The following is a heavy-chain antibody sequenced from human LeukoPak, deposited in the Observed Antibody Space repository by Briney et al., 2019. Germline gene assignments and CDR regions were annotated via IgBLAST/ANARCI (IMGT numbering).Heavy chain of an antibody. CDR2: ISSSSSTI. CDR3: AREYGGSYFINNWFDP. J-gene: IGHJ5*02. Sequence: SGGSLRLSCAASGFTFSSYSMNWVRQAPGNGLEWFSYISSSSSTIYYADSVKGRFTISRDNAKNSLYLQMNSLRDEDTAVYYCAREYGGSYFINNWFDPWGQGTLVTVSS. D-gene: IGHD1-26*01. CDR1: GFTFSSYS. V-gene: IGHV3-48*02.